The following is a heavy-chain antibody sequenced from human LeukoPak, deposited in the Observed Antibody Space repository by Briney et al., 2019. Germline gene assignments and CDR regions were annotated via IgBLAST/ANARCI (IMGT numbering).Heavy chain of an antibody. D-gene: IGHD3-10*01. V-gene: IGHV1-2*02. J-gene: IGHJ5*02. CDR1: GYTFTGYY. CDR3: ARDTMVRGVPNYFDP. Sequence: RASVKVSFKASGYTFTGYYMHWLRQAPGQGLEWMGWINPNSGGTNYAQKFQGRVIMTRDTSISTAYMELSRLRSDDTAVYYCARDTMVRGVPNYFDPWGQGTLVTVSS. CDR2: INPNSGGT.